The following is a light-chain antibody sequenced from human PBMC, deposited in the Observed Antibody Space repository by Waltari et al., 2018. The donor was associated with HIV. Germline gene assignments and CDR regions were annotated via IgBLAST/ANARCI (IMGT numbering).Light chain of an antibody. J-gene: IGLJ1*01. V-gene: IGLV3-19*01. CDR2: GKN. CDR3: NSRDSSGNLYV. Sequence: SSELTQDPAVSVALGQTVRITCQGDSLRSYYASWYQQKPGQAPVLVIYGKNNRPSGSPDRCSGSSSGNTASLTITGAQAEDEADYYCNSRDSSGNLYVFGTGTKVTVL. CDR1: SLRSYY.